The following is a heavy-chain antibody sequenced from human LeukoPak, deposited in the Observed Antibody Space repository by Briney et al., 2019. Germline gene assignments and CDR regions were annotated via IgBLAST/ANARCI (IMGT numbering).Heavy chain of an antibody. CDR2: IYTSGST. J-gene: IGHJ4*02. Sequence: SETLSLTCTVSGGSISSYYWSWIRQPAGKGLEWIGRIYTSGSTNYNPSLKSRVTMSVDTSKNQFSLKLSSVTAADTAVYYCARDPAYGSGSYPYYFDYWGQGTLVTVSS. CDR1: GGSISSYY. D-gene: IGHD3-10*01. CDR3: ARDPAYGSGSYPYYFDY. V-gene: IGHV4-4*07.